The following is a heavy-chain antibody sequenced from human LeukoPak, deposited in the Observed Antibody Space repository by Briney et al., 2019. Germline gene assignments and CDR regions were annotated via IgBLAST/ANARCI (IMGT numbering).Heavy chain of an antibody. Sequence: GGSLRLSCAASGFTFSSYAVHWVRQAPGKGLEWVAVISYDGSNKYYADSVKGRFTISRDNSKNTLYLQMNSLRAEDTAVYYCARDPSSSGWYESGYFQHWGQGTLVTVSS. CDR1: GFTFSSYA. D-gene: IGHD6-19*01. CDR3: ARDPSSSGWYESGYFQH. J-gene: IGHJ1*01. CDR2: ISYDGSNK. V-gene: IGHV3-30*04.